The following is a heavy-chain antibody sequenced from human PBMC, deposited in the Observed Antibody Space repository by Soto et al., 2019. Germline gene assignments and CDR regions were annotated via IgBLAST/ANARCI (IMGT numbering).Heavy chain of an antibody. D-gene: IGHD6-13*01. J-gene: IGHJ4*02. CDR3: ARDQLAAFDY. CDR1: GGSISSYY. CDR2: IYYSGST. Sequence: QVQLQESGPGLVKPSETLSLTCTVSGGSISSYYWCWIRQPPGKGLEWIGYIYYSGSTNYNPSLKSRVTISVDTSKNQFYLKLSSVTAADTAVYYCARDQLAAFDYWGQGTLVTVSS. V-gene: IGHV4-59*01.